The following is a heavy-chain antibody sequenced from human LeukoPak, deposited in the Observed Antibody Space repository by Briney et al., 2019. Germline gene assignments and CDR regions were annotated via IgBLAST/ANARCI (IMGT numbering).Heavy chain of an antibody. CDR1: GFTFDDYA. J-gene: IGHJ4*02. CDR2: ISWNSGSI. Sequence: PGGSLRLSCAASGFTFDDYAMHWVRQAPGKGLEWVSGISWNSGSIGYADSVKGRFTISRDNAKNSLYLQMNSLRAEDTAVYYCARDEGYSYGYVPDYWGQGTLVTVSS. V-gene: IGHV3-9*01. CDR3: ARDEGYSYGYVPDY. D-gene: IGHD5-18*01.